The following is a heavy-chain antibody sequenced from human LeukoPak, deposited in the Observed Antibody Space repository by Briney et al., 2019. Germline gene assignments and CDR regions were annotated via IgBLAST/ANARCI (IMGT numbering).Heavy chain of an antibody. J-gene: IGHJ4*02. D-gene: IGHD3/OR15-3a*01. CDR3: ARGSFGWTPAVYFDY. V-gene: IGHV4-34*01. Sequence: KASETLSLTCAAYGGSFSGYYWSWIRQPPGKGLEWIGEINHSGSTNYNPSLKSRVTISVDTSKNQFSLKLSSVTAADTAVYYCARGSFGWTPAVYFDYWGQGTLVTVSS. CDR1: GGSFSGYY. CDR2: INHSGST.